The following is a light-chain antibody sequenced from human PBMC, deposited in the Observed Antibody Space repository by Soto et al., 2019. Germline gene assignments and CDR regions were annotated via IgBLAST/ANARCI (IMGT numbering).Light chain of an antibody. J-gene: IGKJ3*01. V-gene: IGKV1-17*01. Sequence: DIQMTQSPSSLSASVVDRVTITCRASQSISTYLNWYQQKPGKAPKLLMHAASSLDRGVPSRFSGSGSGTDFSLTINSLQPEDYATYYCLHPNVYPLFTFGPGTKVDIK. CDR2: AAS. CDR3: LHPNVYPLFT. CDR1: QSISTY.